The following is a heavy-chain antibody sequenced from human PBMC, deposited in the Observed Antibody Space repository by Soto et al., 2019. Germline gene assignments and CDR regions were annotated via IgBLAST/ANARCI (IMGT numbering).Heavy chain of an antibody. CDR2: VYLSGHT. Sequence: SATLCLTCPVAGYSVTSGSCLGWFRQPPEKGLEWIGSVYLSGHTYHNPSLMSRVTISIDTSKNQFSLKLTSVTAADTAVYYCARARIVVSGTIVDFWGLGTLVNVAS. D-gene: IGHD1-7*01. CDR1: GYSVTSGSC. J-gene: IGHJ4*02. V-gene: IGHV4-38-2*02. CDR3: ARARIVVSGTIVDF.